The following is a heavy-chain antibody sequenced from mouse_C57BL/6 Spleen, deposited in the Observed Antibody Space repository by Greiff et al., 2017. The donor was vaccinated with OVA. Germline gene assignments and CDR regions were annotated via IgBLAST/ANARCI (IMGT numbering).Heavy chain of an antibody. CDR1: GYTFTDYN. D-gene: IGHD1-1*01. CDR3: ARYLYYYGSSYRWYFDV. CDR2: INPNNGGT. Sequence: VQLQQSGPELVKPGASVKIPCKASGYTFTDYNMDWVKQSHGKSLEWIGDINPNNGGTIYNQKFKGKATLTVDKSSSTAYMELRSLTSEDTAVYYCARYLYYYGSSYRWYFDVWGTGTTVTVSS. V-gene: IGHV1-18*01. J-gene: IGHJ1*03.